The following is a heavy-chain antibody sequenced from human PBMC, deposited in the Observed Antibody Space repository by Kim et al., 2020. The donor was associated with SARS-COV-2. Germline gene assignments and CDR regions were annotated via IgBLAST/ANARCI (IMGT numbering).Heavy chain of an antibody. J-gene: IGHJ6*03. CDR2: RNPNSGNT. CDR1: GYTFTSYD. Sequence: ASVKVSCKASGYTFTSYDINWVRQATGQGLEWMGWRNPNSGNTGYAQKFQGRVTMTRNTSISTAYMELSSLRSEDTAVYYCARDHLKSIVVVIAPRPYYYYMDVWGKGTTVTVSS. D-gene: IGHD2-21*01. CDR3: ARDHLKSIVVVIAPRPYYYYMDV. V-gene: IGHV1-8*01.